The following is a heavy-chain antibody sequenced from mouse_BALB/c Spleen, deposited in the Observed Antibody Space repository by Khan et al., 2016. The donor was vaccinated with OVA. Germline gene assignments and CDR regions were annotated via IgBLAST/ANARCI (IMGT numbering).Heavy chain of an antibody. CDR3: ARVYGGDCDY. CDR2: ISYSGNT. J-gene: IGHJ2*01. CDR1: GYSITSDYA. D-gene: IGHD1-1*01. Sequence: VQLKESGPGLVKPSQSLSLTCTVTGYSITSDYAWNWIRQFPGNKLEWMGHISYSGNTNYNPSLKSRISITRDTSKNQFFLQLNSVTTEDTATYYCARVYGGDCDYWGQGTTLTVSS. V-gene: IGHV3-2*02.